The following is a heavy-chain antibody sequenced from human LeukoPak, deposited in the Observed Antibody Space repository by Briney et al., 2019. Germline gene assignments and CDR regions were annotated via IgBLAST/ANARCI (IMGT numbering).Heavy chain of an antibody. CDR2: IYHSGST. CDR3: ARQDGYSLFDY. V-gene: IGHV4-38-2*01. CDR1: GYSISSGYY. D-gene: IGHD3-22*01. Sequence: SETLSLTCAVSGYSISSGYYWGWIRQPPGKGLEWIGSIYHSGSTYYNPSLKSRVTISVDTPKNQFSLKLSSVTAADTAVYYCARQDGYSLFDYWGQGTLVTVSS. J-gene: IGHJ4*02.